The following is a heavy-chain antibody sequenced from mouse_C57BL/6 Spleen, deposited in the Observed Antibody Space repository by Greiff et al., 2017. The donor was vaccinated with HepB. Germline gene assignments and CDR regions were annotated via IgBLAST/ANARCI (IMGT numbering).Heavy chain of an antibody. J-gene: IGHJ2*01. Sequence: QVQLQQSGAELVRPGTSVKMSCKASGYTFTNYWIGWAKQRPGHGLEWIGDIYPGGGYTNYNEKFKGKATLTADKSSSTAYLQHSSLTSEDSAIYYCARSAGTGYFDYWGQGTTLTVSS. CDR2: IYPGGGYT. V-gene: IGHV1-63*01. D-gene: IGHD4-1*01. CDR3: ARSAGTGYFDY. CDR1: GYTFTNYW.